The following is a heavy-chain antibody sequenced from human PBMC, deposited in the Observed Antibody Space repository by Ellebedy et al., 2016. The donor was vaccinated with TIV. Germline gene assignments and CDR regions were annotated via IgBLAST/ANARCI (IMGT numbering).Heavy chain of an antibody. CDR2: ISYDVSNK. CDR3: ARDRGNTADDY. CDR1: GFTFSSYA. D-gene: IGHD4-23*01. Sequence: GESLKISXAASGFTFSSYAMHWVRQAPGKGLEWVAVISYDVSNKYYADSVKGRFTISRDNAKNSLYLQMNSLRAEDTAVYYCARDRGNTADDYWGQGTLVTVSS. J-gene: IGHJ4*02. V-gene: IGHV3-30-3*01.